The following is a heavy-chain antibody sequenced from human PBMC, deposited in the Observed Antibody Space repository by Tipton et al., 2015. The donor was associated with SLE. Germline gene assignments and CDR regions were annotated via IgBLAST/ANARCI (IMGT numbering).Heavy chain of an antibody. CDR1: GGSFSGYY. CDR3: ARDDCSRTSCYKGLGYFDY. J-gene: IGHJ4*02. Sequence: TLSLTCAVYGGSFSGYYWSWIRQPPGKGLEWIGEINHSGSTNYNPSLKSRVTISEDTSNNQFSLKLSSVTAADTAVYYCARDDCSRTSCYKGLGYFDYWGQGILVTVSS. V-gene: IGHV4-34*09. CDR2: INHSGST. D-gene: IGHD2-2*02.